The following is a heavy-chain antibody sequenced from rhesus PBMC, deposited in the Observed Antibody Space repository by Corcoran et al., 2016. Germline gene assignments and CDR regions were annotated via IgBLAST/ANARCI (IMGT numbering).Heavy chain of an antibody. D-gene: IGHD6-31*01. CDR3: ASEASSGLATDY. Sequence: QVQLQESGPGLVNPSETLSLTCTVSGASLRRSWWSLIRPPPGKGLEWIGEINGNRGNNNYDPSLKSRVTISRDTAKNQFSLRLTSVTAADTAVYYCASEASSGLATDYWGQGVLVTVSS. J-gene: IGHJ4*01. CDR2: INGNRGNN. V-gene: IGHV4-80*01. CDR1: GASLRRSW.